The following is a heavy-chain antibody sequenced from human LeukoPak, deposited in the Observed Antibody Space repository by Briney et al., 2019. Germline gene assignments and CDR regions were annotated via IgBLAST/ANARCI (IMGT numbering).Heavy chain of an antibody. V-gene: IGHV3-33*01. CDR1: GFTFSSYG. CDR2: IWYDGSNK. CDR3: AREGIAAAGLDFDY. Sequence: PGGSLRLSCAASGFTFSSYGMHWVRQAPGKGLEWVAVIWYDGSNKYYADSVKGRFTISRDNSKNTLYLQMNSLRAEDTAVYYCAREGIAAAGLDFDYWGQGTLVTVSS. J-gene: IGHJ4*02. D-gene: IGHD6-13*01.